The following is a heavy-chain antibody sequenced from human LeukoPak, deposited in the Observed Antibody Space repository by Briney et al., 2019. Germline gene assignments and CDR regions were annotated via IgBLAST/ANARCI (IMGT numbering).Heavy chain of an antibody. CDR1: GFTFSSYG. J-gene: IGHJ4*02. Sequence: AGGSLRLSCAASGFTFSSYGMHWVRQALGKGLEWVAVISYDGSDKYYADSVKGRFTISRDNSKNTLYLQMNSLRAEDTAVYYCAKVRLPDTAMVIYYFDYWGQGTLVTVSS. CDR3: AKVRLPDTAMVIYYFDY. V-gene: IGHV3-30*18. CDR2: ISYDGSDK. D-gene: IGHD5-18*01.